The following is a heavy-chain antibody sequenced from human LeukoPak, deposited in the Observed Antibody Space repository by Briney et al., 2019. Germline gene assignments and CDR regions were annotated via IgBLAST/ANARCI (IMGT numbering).Heavy chain of an antibody. CDR2: INHSGST. CDR1: GGSFSGYY. J-gene: IGHJ5*02. D-gene: IGHD3-22*01. V-gene: IGHV4-34*01. CDR3: ARAHYYDSSGYYRHNWFNP. Sequence: PSETLSLTCAVYGGSFSGYYWSWIRQPPGKGLEWIGEINHSGSTNYNPSLKSRVTISVDTSKNQFSLKLSSVTAADTAVYYCARAHYYDSSGYYRHNWFNPWGQGTLVTVSS.